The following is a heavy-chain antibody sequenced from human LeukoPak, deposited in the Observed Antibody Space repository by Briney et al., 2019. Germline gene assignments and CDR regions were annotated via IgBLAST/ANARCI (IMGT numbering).Heavy chain of an antibody. Sequence: GASVKVSCKASGYTFTGYYMHWVRQAPGQGLEWMGWINPNSGGTNYAQKFQGRVTMTRDTSISTAYMELSRLRSDDTAVYYCARETTYSGYDHGDFGYWGQGTLVTVSS. V-gene: IGHV1-2*02. J-gene: IGHJ4*02. CDR2: INPNSGGT. CDR1: GYTFTGYY. CDR3: ARETTYSGYDHGDFGY. D-gene: IGHD5-12*01.